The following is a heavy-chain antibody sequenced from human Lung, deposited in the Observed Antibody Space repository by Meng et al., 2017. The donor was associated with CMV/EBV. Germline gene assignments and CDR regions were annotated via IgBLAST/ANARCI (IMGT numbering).Heavy chain of an antibody. J-gene: IGHJ4*02. D-gene: IGHD3-3*01. V-gene: IGHV1-18*01. Sequence: VHLVQAGAVGTKPGASGKVSCKASGYTLTSYGISWVRQAPGQGLEWMGWISAYDGDTKYAQNLQGRLTMTTDTSTSTAYMVLRSLRSDDTAVYYCARGPRRFWSGYRLYYFDNWGQGTLVTVSS. CDR3: ARGPRRFWSGYRLYYFDN. CDR1: GYTLTSYG. CDR2: ISAYDGDT.